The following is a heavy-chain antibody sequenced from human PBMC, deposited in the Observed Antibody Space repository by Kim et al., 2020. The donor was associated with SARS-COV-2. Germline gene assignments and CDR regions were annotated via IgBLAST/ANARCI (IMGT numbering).Heavy chain of an antibody. J-gene: IGHJ3*02. CDR1: GFTFSSYA. D-gene: IGHD5-18*01. CDR2: ISYDGSNK. V-gene: IGHV3-30*04. Sequence: GGSLRLSCAASGFTFSSYAMHWVRQAPGKGLEWVAVISYDGSNKYYADSVKGRFTISRDNSKNTLYLQMNSLRAEDTAVYYCARDSDTAMGGGGDAFDIWGQGTMVTVSS. CDR3: ARDSDTAMGGGGDAFDI.